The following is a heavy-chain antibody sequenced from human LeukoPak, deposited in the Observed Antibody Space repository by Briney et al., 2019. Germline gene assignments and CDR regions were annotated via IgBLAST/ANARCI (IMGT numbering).Heavy chain of an antibody. CDR2: ITTAGDT. CDR3: TRALSRGTNYYFDY. J-gene: IGHJ4*02. D-gene: IGHD3-10*01. Sequence: PGGSLRLSCAASGFTFSSHGMHWVRQATGEGLEWVTAITTAGDTYYPGSVKGRFTISRENAKNSLYLQMNNLRAGDTAVYYCTRALSRGTNYYFDYWGQGTLVTVSS. V-gene: IGHV3-13*01. CDR1: GFTFSSHG.